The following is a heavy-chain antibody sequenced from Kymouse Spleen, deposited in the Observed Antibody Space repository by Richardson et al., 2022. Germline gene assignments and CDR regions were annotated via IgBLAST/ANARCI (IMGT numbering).Heavy chain of an antibody. D-gene: IGHD6-6*01. CDR3: ARRDEYSSSSGDY. Sequence: QLQLQESGPGLVKPSETLSLTCTVSGGSISSSSYYWGWIRQPPGKGLEWIGSIYYSGSTYYNPSLKSRVTISVDTSKNQFSLKLSSVTAADTAVYYCARRDEYSSSSGDYWGQGTLVTVSS. CDR2: IYYSGST. V-gene: IGHV4-39*01. CDR1: GGSISSSSYY. J-gene: IGHJ4*02.